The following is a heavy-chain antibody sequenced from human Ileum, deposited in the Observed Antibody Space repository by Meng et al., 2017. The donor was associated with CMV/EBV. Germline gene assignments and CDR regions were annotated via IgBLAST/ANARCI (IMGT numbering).Heavy chain of an antibody. Sequence: SLKISCAASGFTFDDYAMHWVRQAPGKGLEWVSGISWNSGSIGYADSVKGRFTISRDNAKNSLYLQMNSLRAEDTALYYCAIGWELLDSATTYWGQGTPVTVSS. D-gene: IGHD1-26*01. CDR3: AIGWELLDSATTY. J-gene: IGHJ4*02. CDR1: GFTFDDYA. V-gene: IGHV3-9*01. CDR2: ISWNSGSI.